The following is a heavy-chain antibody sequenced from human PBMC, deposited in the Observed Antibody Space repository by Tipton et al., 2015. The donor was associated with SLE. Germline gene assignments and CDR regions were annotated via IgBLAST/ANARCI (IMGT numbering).Heavy chain of an antibody. V-gene: IGHV4-39*07. CDR3: ARGPYYYMDV. CDR2: MYYSGST. Sequence: LRLSCTVSGGSISSYYWGWIRQSPGKGLEWVGSMYYSGSTYYNPSLKSRVTMSVDTSRNQCSLNLTSVTAADTAVYYCARGPYYYMDVWGKGTTVTVSS. J-gene: IGHJ6*03. CDR1: GGSISSYY.